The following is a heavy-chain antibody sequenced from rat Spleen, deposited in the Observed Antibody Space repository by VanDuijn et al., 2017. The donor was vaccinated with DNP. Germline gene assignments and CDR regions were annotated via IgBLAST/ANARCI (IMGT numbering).Heavy chain of an antibody. CDR2: ITTSGDDT. V-gene: IGHV5-31*01. CDR1: GFIFNKYW. CDR3: TREGLDDWYFDF. J-gene: IGHJ1*01. Sequence: EVQLVESGGDRVQPGRSLKLSCVASGFIFNKYWMTWIRQVPGKGLDWVASITTSGDDTYYPDSVKGRFTVSRDNAKNTLYLQMNSLKSEDTATYYCTREGLDDWYFDFWGPGTMVTVSS. D-gene: IGHD4-1*01.